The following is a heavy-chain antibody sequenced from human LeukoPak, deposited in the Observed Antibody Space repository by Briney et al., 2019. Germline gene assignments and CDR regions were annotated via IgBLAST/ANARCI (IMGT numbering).Heavy chain of an antibody. Sequence: GRSLRLSCAASGFTFSNYGMHWVRQAPGKGLEWVSAISGSGGSTYYADSVKGRFTISRDNSKNTLYLQMNSLRAEDTAVYYCAREGYYYDSSGYYGDAFDIWGQGTMVTVSS. CDR3: AREGYYYDSSGYYGDAFDI. J-gene: IGHJ3*02. D-gene: IGHD3-22*01. CDR1: GFTFSNYG. V-gene: IGHV3-23*01. CDR2: ISGSGGST.